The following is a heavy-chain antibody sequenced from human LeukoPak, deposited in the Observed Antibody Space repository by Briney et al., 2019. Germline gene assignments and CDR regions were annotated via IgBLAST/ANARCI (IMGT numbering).Heavy chain of an antibody. CDR1: GFTFSSYA. CDR3: AKGAYYHGSGRYFDY. D-gene: IGHD3-10*01. Sequence: PGGSLRLSCAASGFTFSSYAMNWVRQAPGKGLEWVPAISGSGGATYYAHSVKGRFTMSRDNSKNTLYLQMNSLRAEDTAVYYCAKGAYYHGSGRYFDYWGQGTLVTVSS. V-gene: IGHV3-23*01. J-gene: IGHJ4*02. CDR2: ISGSGGAT.